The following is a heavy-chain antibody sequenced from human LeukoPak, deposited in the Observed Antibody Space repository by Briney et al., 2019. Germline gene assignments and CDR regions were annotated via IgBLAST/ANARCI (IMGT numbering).Heavy chain of an antibody. CDR2: ISGSGGST. D-gene: IGHD2-2*01. J-gene: IGHJ4*02. CDR1: GFTFSSYA. Sequence: PGGSLRLSCAASGFTFSSYAMSWVRQAPGKGLEWVSAISGSGGSTYYADSVKGRFTISRDNSKNTLYLQMNSLRAEDTAVYYCARDQGDIVVVPAAEYYFDYWGQGTLVTVSS. V-gene: IGHV3-23*01. CDR3: ARDQGDIVVVPAAEYYFDY.